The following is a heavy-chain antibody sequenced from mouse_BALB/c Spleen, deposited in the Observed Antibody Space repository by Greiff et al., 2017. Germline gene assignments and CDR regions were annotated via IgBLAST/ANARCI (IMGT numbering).Heavy chain of an antibody. CDR1: GYTFTSYW. CDR3: ARRANAIDY. Sequence: VKLQESGAELAKPGASVKMSCKASGYTFTSYWMHWVKQRPGQGLEWIGYINPSTGYTEYNQKFKDKATLTADKSSSTAYMQLSSLTSEDSAVYYCARRANAIDYWGQGTSVTVSS. V-gene: IGHV1-7*01. CDR2: INPSTGYT. J-gene: IGHJ4*01. D-gene: IGHD3-1*01.